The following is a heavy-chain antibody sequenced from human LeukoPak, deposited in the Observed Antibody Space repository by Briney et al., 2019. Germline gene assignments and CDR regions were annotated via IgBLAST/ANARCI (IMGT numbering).Heavy chain of an antibody. Sequence: PSETLPLTCTVSGGSISSYYWSWIRQPPGKGLEWIGYIYYTGSTNNNPSLKSRVTISVDTSKNQFSLKPSSVTAADTAVYYCARANGYSYGPDYWGQGTLVTVSS. CDR2: IYYTGST. V-gene: IGHV4-59*01. J-gene: IGHJ4*02. D-gene: IGHD5-18*01. CDR3: ARANGYSYGPDY. CDR1: GGSISSYY.